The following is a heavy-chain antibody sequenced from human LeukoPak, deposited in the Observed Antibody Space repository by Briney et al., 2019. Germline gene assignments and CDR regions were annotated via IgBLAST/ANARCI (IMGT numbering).Heavy chain of an antibody. J-gene: IGHJ6*02. CDR1: GFTFSNFW. CDR3: ARDSVVIPAAISARYYYYGMDV. V-gene: IGHV3-21*01. CDR2: ISSSSSYI. D-gene: IGHD2-2*01. Sequence: PGGSLRLSCAASGFTFSNFWVTWVRQAPGKGLEWVSSISSSSSYIYYADSVKGRFTISRDNAKNSLYLQMNSLRAEDTAVYYCARDSVVIPAAISARYYYYGMDVWGQGTTVTVSS.